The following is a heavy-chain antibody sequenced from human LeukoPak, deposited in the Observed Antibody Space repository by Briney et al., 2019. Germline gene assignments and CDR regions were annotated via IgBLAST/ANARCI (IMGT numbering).Heavy chain of an antibody. D-gene: IGHD3-22*01. CDR1: GYTFTNYY. V-gene: IGHV1-46*01. CDR3: ARAYSSSYRIDY. CDR2: INPSGDST. J-gene: IGHJ4*02. Sequence: GASVKVSCKASGYTFTNYYMHWVRQAPGQGLEWMGVINPSGDSTRYEQKFQDRVTMTRETSTRTVYMELSSLRSEDTAVYYCARAYSSSYRIDYWGQGTLVTVSS.